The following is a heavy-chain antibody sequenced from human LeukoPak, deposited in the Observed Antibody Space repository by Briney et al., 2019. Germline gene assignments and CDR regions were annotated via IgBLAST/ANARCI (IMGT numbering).Heavy chain of an antibody. CDR3: ARTYSSSWYYGDYYYMDV. CDR1: GGTFSSYA. J-gene: IGHJ6*03. V-gene: IGHV1-69*06. Sequence: GASVKVSCKASGGTFSSYAISWVRQAPGQGLEWMGGIIPIFGTANYAQKFQGRVTITADKSTSTAYMELSSLRSEDTAVYYCARTYSSSWYYGDYYYMDVWGKGTTVTVSS. D-gene: IGHD6-13*01. CDR2: IIPIFGTA.